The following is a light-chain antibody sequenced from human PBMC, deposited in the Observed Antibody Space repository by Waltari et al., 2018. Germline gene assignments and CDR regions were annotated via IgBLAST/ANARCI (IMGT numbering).Light chain of an antibody. CDR2: WAS. V-gene: IGKV4-1*01. CDR3: QQYYSIPPA. CDR1: QSVLYSSNNENY. Sequence: DIVMTQSPDSLAVSLGERATINCKSSQSVLYSSNNENYLAWYQQKPGQPPKLLIYWASARTSGVPDRVSGSGSGTDFTLTISSLQAEDVAVYYCQQYYSIPPAFGQGTKLEIQ. J-gene: IGKJ2*01.